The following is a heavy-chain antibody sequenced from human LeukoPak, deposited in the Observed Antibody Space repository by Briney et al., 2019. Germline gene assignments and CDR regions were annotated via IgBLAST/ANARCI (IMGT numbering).Heavy chain of an antibody. CDR3: AREVSSDAFDI. Sequence: PSETLSLTCTVSGGSINSYYWSWIRQPPGKGLEWIAYIYYTGTTNYNPSLKSRVTISVDTSKNQFSLRLNSVTAADPAMYYCAREVSSDAFDIWGQGTMVTVSS. CDR2: IYYTGTT. CDR1: GGSINSYY. J-gene: IGHJ3*02. V-gene: IGHV4-59*01.